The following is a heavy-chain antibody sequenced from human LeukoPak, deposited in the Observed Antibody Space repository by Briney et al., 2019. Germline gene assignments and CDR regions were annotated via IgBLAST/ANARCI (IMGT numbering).Heavy chain of an antibody. J-gene: IGHJ6*02. V-gene: IGHV4-31*03. D-gene: IGHD1-26*01. CDR3: ARDRLATGGMDV. CDR1: GGSISSGGYS. CDR2: LYYSGST. Sequence: SETLSLTCTVSGGSISSGGYSWSWIRQHPGKGLEWIGYLYYSGSTYYNPSLKSRVTISVDTSKNQFSLKLSSVTAADTAVYYCARDRLATGGMDVWGQGTTVTVSS.